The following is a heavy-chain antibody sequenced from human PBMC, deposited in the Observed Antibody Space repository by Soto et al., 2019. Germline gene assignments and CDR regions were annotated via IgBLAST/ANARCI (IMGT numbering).Heavy chain of an antibody. Sequence: GSLRLSCAASGFTFSSYAMSWVRQAPGKGLEWVSAISGSGGSTYYADSVKGRFTISRDNSKNTLYLQMNSLIAEDTAVYYCAKVVVAADYFDYWGQGTLVTVSS. CDR3: AKVVVAADYFDY. D-gene: IGHD2-15*01. CDR1: GFTFSSYA. V-gene: IGHV3-23*01. CDR2: ISGSGGST. J-gene: IGHJ4*02.